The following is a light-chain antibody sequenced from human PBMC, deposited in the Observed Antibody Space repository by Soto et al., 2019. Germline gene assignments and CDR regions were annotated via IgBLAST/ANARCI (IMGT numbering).Light chain of an antibody. Sequence: QSVLTQPPSASGTPGQRVTISCSRSSSNIGSNTVNWYQQLPGTAPKLLIYSNNHRPSGVPYRFSGSKSGTSASLDISGLQSEDEADYYCAAWDDSLNGVVFGGGTKLPVL. J-gene: IGLJ2*01. CDR3: AAWDDSLNGVV. CDR2: SNN. V-gene: IGLV1-44*01. CDR1: SSNIGSNT.